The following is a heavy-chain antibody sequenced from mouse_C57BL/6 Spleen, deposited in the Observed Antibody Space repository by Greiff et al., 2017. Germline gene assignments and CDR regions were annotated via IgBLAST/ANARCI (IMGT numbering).Heavy chain of an antibody. CDR2: ISSGGSYT. D-gene: IGHD1-1*01. CDR3: ARRDYGSYYFDY. J-gene: IGHJ2*01. Sequence: EVMLVESGGDLVKPGGSLKLSCAASGFTFSSYGMSWVRQTPDKRLEWVATISSGGSYTYYPDSVKGRFTISRDNAKNTLYLRMSSLKSEDTAMYYCARRDYGSYYFDYWGQGTTLTVSS. CDR1: GFTFSSYG. V-gene: IGHV5-6*02.